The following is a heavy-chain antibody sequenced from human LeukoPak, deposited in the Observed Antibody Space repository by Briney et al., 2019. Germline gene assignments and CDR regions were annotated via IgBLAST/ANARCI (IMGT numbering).Heavy chain of an antibody. CDR1: GFPFSSYA. CDR3: ARAGTGGYDSSGYYYAPGGALDY. CDR2: ISDSGGRT. J-gene: IGHJ4*02. V-gene: IGHV3-23*01. D-gene: IGHD3-22*01. Sequence: GGSLRLSCAASGFPFSSYAMSWVRQAPGKGLEWVSVISDSGGRTYSAASVKGRFTISRDNSKDTLYLQMNSLRAEDTAVYYCARAGTGGYDSSGYYYAPGGALDYWGQGTLVTVSS.